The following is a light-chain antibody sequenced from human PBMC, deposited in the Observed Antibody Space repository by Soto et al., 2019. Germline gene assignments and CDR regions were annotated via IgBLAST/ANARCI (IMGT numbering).Light chain of an antibody. CDR1: SSDVGGYNY. V-gene: IGLV2-14*01. CDR2: DVS. J-gene: IGLJ1*01. CDR3: NSFTTSSTYV. Sequence: QSVPTEPPFASGSPSQSSTYSCTGNSSDVGGYNYVSWYQQHPGKAPKLMIYDVSYRPSWVSNRFSGSKSSITASLTISGLQAEDEADYYCNSFTTSSTYVFGTGTKVTVL.